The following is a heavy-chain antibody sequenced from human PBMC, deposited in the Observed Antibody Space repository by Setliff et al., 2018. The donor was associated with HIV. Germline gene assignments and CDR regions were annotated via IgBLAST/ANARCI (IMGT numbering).Heavy chain of an antibody. CDR1: GGSLSGYC. V-gene: IGHV4-34*01. CDR3: ARHPRHYNILTGYRYYYMDV. Sequence: SETLSLTCAVSGGSLSGYCWTWIRQPPGKGLEWIGERKPTVNTNYNPSLKSRVIISVDTSQNEFSLKLTSVTASDTAVYYCARHPRHYNILTGYRYYYMDVWGKGTTVTVSS. J-gene: IGHJ6*03. D-gene: IGHD3-9*01. CDR2: RKPTVNT.